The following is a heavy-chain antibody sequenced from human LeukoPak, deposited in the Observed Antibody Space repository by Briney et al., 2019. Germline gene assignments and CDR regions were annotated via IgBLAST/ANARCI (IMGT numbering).Heavy chain of an antibody. V-gene: IGHV1-2*02. CDR1: GYTFTAYY. CDR3: ATAPLNGYRSGWYSFDY. CDR2: INPNSVGT. Sequence: ASVKVSCKASGYTFTAYYMHWVRQAPGQGLEWMGWINPNSVGTNYAQKFQDRVTLTRDTSISTAYMEMNRLRSDDTAVYYCATAPLNGYRSGWYSFDYWGQGTLVTVSS. J-gene: IGHJ4*02. D-gene: IGHD6-19*01.